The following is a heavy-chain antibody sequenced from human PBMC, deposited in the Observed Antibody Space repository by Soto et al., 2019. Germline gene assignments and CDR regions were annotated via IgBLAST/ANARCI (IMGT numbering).Heavy chain of an antibody. CDR1: GFTFSSYG. D-gene: IGHD3-3*01. CDR2: IWYDGSNK. CDR3: AREGSGTGDYYGMDV. J-gene: IGHJ6*02. Sequence: PGGSLRLSCAASGFTFSSYGMHWVRQAPGKGLEWVAVIWYDGSNKYYADSVKGRFTISRDNSKNTLYLQMNSLRAEDTAVYYCAREGSGTGDYYGMDVWGQGTTVTVSS. V-gene: IGHV3-33*01.